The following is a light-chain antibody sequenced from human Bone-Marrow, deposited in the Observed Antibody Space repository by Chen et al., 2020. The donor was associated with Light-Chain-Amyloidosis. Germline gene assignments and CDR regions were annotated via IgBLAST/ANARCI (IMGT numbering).Light chain of an antibody. V-gene: IGLV3-25*03. CDR3: QSADSSGTYEVI. J-gene: IGLJ2*01. CDR2: RDT. CDR1: DLPTKY. Sequence: SFELTHPPSVSASPRQTARLTCSGDDLPTKYAYWYQQKPGQAPVLVIHRDTERPSGISERFSGSSSGTTATLTISGVQAEDEADYHCQSADSSGTYEVIFGGGTKLTVL.